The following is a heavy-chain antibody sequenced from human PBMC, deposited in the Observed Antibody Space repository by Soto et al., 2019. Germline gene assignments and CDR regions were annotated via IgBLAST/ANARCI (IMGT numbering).Heavy chain of an antibody. V-gene: IGHV3-33*01. Sequence: QVQLVESGGGVVQPGRSLRLSCAASGFTFSSYGMHWVRQAPGKGLEWVAVIWYDGSNKYYADSVKGRFTISRDNSKNTLYLQMNSLRAEETAVYYCARGNYEFDYWGQGTLVTVSS. D-gene: IGHD1-7*01. CDR3: ARGNYEFDY. J-gene: IGHJ4*02. CDR2: IWYDGSNK. CDR1: GFTFSSYG.